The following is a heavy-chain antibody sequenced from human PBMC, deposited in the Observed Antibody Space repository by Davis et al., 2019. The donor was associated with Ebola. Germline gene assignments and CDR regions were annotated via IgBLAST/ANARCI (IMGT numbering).Heavy chain of an antibody. Sequence: PGGSLRLSCAASGFIFRTYGMHWVRQAPGKGLEWVAIISSDGSSTRYVESVKGRFTISRDNAKSSLYLLMNSLRAEDTALYYCARGLAATPDDAYSVWGQGTLVTVSS. CDR3: ARGLAATPDDAYSV. V-gene: IGHV3-33*01. D-gene: IGHD6-25*01. CDR1: GFIFRTYG. J-gene: IGHJ3*01. CDR2: ISSDGSST.